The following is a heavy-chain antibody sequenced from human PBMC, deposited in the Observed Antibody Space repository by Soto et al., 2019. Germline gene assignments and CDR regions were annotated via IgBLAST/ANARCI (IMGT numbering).Heavy chain of an antibody. V-gene: IGHV3-9*01. CDR2: ISWNSGSI. J-gene: IGHJ6*03. D-gene: IGHD2-15*01. CDR1: GFTFDDYA. Sequence: SLRLSCAASGFTFDDYAMHWVRQAPGKGLEWVSGISWNSGSIGYADSVKGRFTISRDNAKNSLYLQMNSLRAEDTALYYCARGVVVAAFNYYMDVWGKGTTVTVSS. CDR3: ARGVVVAAFNYYMDV.